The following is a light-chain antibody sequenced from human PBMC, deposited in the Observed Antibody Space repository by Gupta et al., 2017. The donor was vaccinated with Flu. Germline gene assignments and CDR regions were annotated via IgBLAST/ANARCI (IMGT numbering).Light chain of an antibody. CDR1: SSDVGGYNY. V-gene: IGLV2-14*01. J-gene: IGLJ1*01. CDR3: NAFTSSSTYV. Sequence: QSALTQPASVSGAPGPSSTISCTGTSSDVGGYNYVSWYHQYPAKAHKLMIYEVSNRPSGVANRFSGSKSDNTASLTISGLQDEDEADYYCNAFTSSSTYVFGTGTKVTVL. CDR2: EVS.